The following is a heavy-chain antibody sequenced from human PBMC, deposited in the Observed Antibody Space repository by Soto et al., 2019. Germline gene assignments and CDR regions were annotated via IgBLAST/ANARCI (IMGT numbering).Heavy chain of an antibody. CDR3: AKVQKPYIAVDVLFDY. CDR2: ISWNSGSI. Sequence: EVQLVESGGGLVQPGRSLRLSCAASGFTFDDYAMHWVRQAPGKGLEWVSGISWNSGSIGYADSVKGRFTISRDNAKNSLYLQMNSLRAEDTALYYCAKVQKPYIAVDVLFDYWGQGTLVTVSS. J-gene: IGHJ4*02. CDR1: GFTFDDYA. V-gene: IGHV3-9*01. D-gene: IGHD6-19*01.